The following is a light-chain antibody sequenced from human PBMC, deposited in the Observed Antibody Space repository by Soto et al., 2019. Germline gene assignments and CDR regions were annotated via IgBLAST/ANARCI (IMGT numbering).Light chain of an antibody. CDR3: QQYNNWLGT. Sequence: EIVMTQSPATLSLSPGERATLSCRASQSVSSTLAWYQQKPGQAPRLLIYGASTRATGIPARFSGSGSGTEFTLTISSLQSEDFAVYYCQQYNNWLGTFGQGTKVEIK. CDR2: GAS. CDR1: QSVSST. V-gene: IGKV3-15*01. J-gene: IGKJ1*01.